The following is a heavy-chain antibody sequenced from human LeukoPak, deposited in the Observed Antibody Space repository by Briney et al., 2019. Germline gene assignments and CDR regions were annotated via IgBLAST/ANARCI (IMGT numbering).Heavy chain of an antibody. CDR1: GFIFSNYA. CDR3: AKDTGPLMITFGGVVISYFDY. J-gene: IGHJ4*02. V-gene: IGHV3-23*01. D-gene: IGHD3-16*01. CDR2: IKSNGFDT. Sequence: GGSLRLSCAGSGFIFSNYAMSWVRQAPGKGLEWVSGIKSNGFDTYYADSVKGRFTVSRDNSKNTLSLQMNSLSDEDTAVYYCAKDTGPLMITFGGVVISYFDYWGQGALVTVSS.